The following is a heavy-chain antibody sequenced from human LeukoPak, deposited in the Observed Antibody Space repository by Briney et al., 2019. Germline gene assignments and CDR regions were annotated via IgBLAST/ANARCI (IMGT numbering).Heavy chain of an antibody. J-gene: IGHJ4*02. V-gene: IGHV3-23*01. CDR3: AKDLYYYGSSGYYYVDY. Sequence: GGSLRLSCAATGFTFSRYAMSWVRQAPGKGLEWVSVISGSGGSTYYADSVKGRFTISRDNSKNTLDLQMNSLRAEDTAVYYCAKDLYYYGSSGYYYVDYWGQGTLVTVSS. CDR1: GFTFSRYA. CDR2: ISGSGGST. D-gene: IGHD3-22*01.